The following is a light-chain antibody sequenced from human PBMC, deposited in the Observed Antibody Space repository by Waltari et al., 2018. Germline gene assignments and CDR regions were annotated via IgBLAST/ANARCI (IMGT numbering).Light chain of an antibody. CDR2: DVT. CDR1: SSDVGASNY. V-gene: IGLV2-14*03. J-gene: IGLJ1*01. Sequence: QSALTQPASVSGSPGQSITISCTGTSSDVGASNYVSWYQQHPGKAPKLMIYDVTKRPSGVSGRLSASKSGNTASLTISGLQAEDEADYYCSSYISGVTLYVFGTGTKVTVL. CDR3: SSYISGVTLYV.